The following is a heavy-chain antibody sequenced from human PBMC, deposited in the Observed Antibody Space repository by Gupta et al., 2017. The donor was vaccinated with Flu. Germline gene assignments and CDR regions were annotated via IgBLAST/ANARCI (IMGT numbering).Heavy chain of an antibody. J-gene: IGHJ6*02. CDR1: GGTFSSYT. V-gene: IGHV1-69*02. D-gene: IGHD3-3*01. CDR3: ARNDITILRGMDV. Sequence: QVQLVQSGAEVKKPGSSVKVSCKASGGTFSSYTISWVRQAPRQGLEWMGRIIPILGIANYAQKFQGRVTITADKSTSTAYMELSSLRSEDTAVYYCARNDITILRGMDVWGQGTTVTVSS. CDR2: IIPILGIA.